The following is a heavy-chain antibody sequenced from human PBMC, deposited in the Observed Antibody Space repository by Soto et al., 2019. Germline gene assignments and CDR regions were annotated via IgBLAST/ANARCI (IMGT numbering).Heavy chain of an antibody. CDR1: GGSISSYY. J-gene: IGHJ4*02. Sequence: QVQLQESGPGLVKPSETLSLTCTVSGGSISSYYWSWIRQPPGKGLEWIGYIYYSGSTNYNPSLKTRVTTPVDTSTHQFSRKLSSVTAADTAVYYCARRYGYSFDYWGQGTLVTVSS. CDR3: ARRYGYSFDY. V-gene: IGHV4-59*08. CDR2: IYYSGST. D-gene: IGHD1-1*01.